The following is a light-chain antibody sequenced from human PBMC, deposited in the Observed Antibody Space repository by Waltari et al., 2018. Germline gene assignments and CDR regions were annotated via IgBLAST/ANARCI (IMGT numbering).Light chain of an antibody. Sequence: DIVLTQSPGTLSFSPGEKATPSCRARQPFCVSYLAWYQPKPGQAPRLLMDGASGRATGSPDGFSGKGSGTDFTLTINGLEPEDVEVYYCQQFGTTTQLSFGGGTKVEIK. J-gene: IGKJ4*01. V-gene: IGKV3-20*01. CDR3: QQFGTTTQLS. CDR1: QPFCVSY. CDR2: GAS.